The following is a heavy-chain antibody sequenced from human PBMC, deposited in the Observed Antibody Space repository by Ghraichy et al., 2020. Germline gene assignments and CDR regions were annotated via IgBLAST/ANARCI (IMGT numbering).Heavy chain of an antibody. Sequence: SETLSLTCTVSGGSISNYYWSWIRQPPGKGLEWIGYISYSGSTNYNPSLKSRVTISVDKSRNQFSLKLTSVTAADTAVYYCASIYDYSNHYLDNWGQGTLVTVSS. D-gene: IGHD4-11*01. J-gene: IGHJ4*02. CDR2: ISYSGST. V-gene: IGHV4-59*01. CDR1: GGSISNYY. CDR3: ASIYDYSNHYLDN.